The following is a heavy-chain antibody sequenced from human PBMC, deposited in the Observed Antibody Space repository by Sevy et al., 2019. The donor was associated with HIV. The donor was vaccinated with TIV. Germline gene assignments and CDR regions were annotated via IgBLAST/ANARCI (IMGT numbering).Heavy chain of an antibody. Sequence: GGSLRLSCAASGFTFSSYWMSWVRQAPGKGLEWVADIKKDGSVKLYADAVKGRFTISRDNAENSVDLQMKSLGAEDTAVYFCARWRGAQSGFDYWGQGTRVTVSS. J-gene: IGHJ4*02. CDR1: GFTFSSYW. D-gene: IGHD3-3*01. CDR2: IKKDGSVK. V-gene: IGHV3-7*01. CDR3: ARWRGAQSGFDY.